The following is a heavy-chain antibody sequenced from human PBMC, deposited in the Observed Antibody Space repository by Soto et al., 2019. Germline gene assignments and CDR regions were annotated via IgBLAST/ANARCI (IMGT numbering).Heavy chain of an antibody. Sequence: GGSLRLSCAASGFTFSSYSMNWVRQAPGKGLEWVSSISSSSSYIYYADSVKGRFTISRDNAKNSLYLQMNSLRAEDTAVYYCARDGLAARPYYYYGMDVWGQGTTVTVSS. V-gene: IGHV3-21*01. J-gene: IGHJ6*02. D-gene: IGHD6-6*01. CDR1: GFTFSSYS. CDR3: ARDGLAARPYYYYGMDV. CDR2: ISSSSSYI.